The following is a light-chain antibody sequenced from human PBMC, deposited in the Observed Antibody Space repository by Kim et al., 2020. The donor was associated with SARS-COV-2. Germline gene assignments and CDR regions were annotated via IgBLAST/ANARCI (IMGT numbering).Light chain of an antibody. J-gene: IGLJ1*01. CDR3: SSYTSTSAV. V-gene: IGLV2-14*03. CDR2: DFT. CDR1: TMGVCAYHC. Sequence: PGQTITITCHGNTMGVCAYHCVAWFPQHPGKAPKLIIYDFTKRPSGLSNRFSGSKSGNTASLTISGLQAEDEADYYCSSYTSTSAVFGTGTKVTVL.